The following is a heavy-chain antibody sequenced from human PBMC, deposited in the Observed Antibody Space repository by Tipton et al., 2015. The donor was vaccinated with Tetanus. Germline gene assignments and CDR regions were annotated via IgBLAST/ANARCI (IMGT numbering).Heavy chain of an antibody. CDR2: IKSEIDGGTT. Sequence: SLRLSCAASGLPFSNAWMTWVRQAPGKGLEWVGRIKSEIDGGTTDYAAPVKGIFTISRDDSQNTVYLQMNSLKAEDTAVYFCPTRRNGLDVWGQGTTVTVSS. CDR3: PTRRNGLDV. CDR1: GLPFSNAW. V-gene: IGHV3-15*01. J-gene: IGHJ6*01.